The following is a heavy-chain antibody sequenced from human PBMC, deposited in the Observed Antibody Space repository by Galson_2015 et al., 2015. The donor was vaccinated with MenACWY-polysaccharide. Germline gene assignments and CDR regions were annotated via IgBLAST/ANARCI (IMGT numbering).Heavy chain of an antibody. D-gene: IGHD3-10*01. CDR3: VGPLGRGGTGAYGMDA. J-gene: IGHJ6*02. CDR1: GFTFGDYA. Sequence: SLRLSCAASGFTFGDYAMAWFRQAPGKGLEWVGFIRCKASGETTGYAASVKGRFTISRDNAKNTLYLQMNSLRVEDTAVYYCVGPLGRGGTGAYGMDAWGQGTTVTVSS. CDR2: IRCKASGETT. V-gene: IGHV3-49*03.